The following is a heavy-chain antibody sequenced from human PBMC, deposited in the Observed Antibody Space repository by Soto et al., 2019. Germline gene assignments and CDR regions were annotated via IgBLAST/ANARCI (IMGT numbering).Heavy chain of an antibody. J-gene: IGHJ4*02. CDR2: IYWEDDK. CDR1: GFSLSTSGVG. D-gene: IGHD2-15*01. Sequence: QITLKESGPTLVKPTQTLTLTCTFSGFSLSTSGVGVGWIRQPPGKALEWLALIYWEDDKRYSPSLKSRLTITTHTSKNQVVLTMTNMHPVDTATYYCAHRPSYCSGGSCYSGFDYWGQGTLVTVSS. CDR3: AHRPSYCSGGSCYSGFDY. V-gene: IGHV2-5*02.